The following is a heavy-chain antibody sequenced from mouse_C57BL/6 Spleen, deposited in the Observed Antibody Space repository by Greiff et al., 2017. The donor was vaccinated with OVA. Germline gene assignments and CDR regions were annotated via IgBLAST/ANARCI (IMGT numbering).Heavy chain of an antibody. CDR2: INPSNGGT. J-gene: IGHJ2*01. CDR3: ARGRQYYGSFDY. D-gene: IGHD1-1*01. Sequence: QVQLQQPGTELVKPGASVKLSCKASGYTFTSYWMHWVKQRPGQGLEWIGNINPSNGGTNYNEKFKSKATLTVDNSSSTAYRQLSSLTSEDSAVYYCARGRQYYGSFDYWGQGTTLTVSS. V-gene: IGHV1-53*01. CDR1: GYTFTSYW.